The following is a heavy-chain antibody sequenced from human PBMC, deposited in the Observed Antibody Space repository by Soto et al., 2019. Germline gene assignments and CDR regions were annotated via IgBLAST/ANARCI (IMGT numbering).Heavy chain of an antibody. CDR3: ARGREVVAASPLFDY. D-gene: IGHD2-15*01. V-gene: IGHV4-30-2*01. J-gene: IGHJ4*02. CDR1: GGSLSTGGFS. Sequence: QLQLQESGSGLVKPSQTLAFTCAVSGGSLSTGGFSWNWIRQPPGKGLEYIGYIFHTGSTYYNPSLKSRVTISVDRSKNQFSLKLTSVTAADTAVYYCARGREVVAASPLFDYWGQGTLVTVSS. CDR2: IFHTGST.